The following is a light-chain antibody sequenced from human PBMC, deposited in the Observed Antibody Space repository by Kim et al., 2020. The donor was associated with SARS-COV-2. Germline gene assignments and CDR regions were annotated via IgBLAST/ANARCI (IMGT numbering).Light chain of an antibody. V-gene: IGKV3-11*01. Sequence: LPGERATLSCRASQSVSSYLAWYQQNPCQAPRLLIYDASNRATGIPARFSGSVSGPAFTRTISSLEPEDFVVYYCQQRSNWPPITFGGWTKMDIK. CDR1: QSVSSY. CDR2: DAS. CDR3: QQRSNWPPIT. J-gene: IGKJ4*01.